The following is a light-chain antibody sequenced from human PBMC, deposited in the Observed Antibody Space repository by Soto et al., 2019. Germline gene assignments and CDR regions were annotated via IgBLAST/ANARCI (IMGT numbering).Light chain of an antibody. CDR1: SSNIGSNT. Sequence: QSVLTQPPSASGTPGQIVAISCSGSSSNIGSNTVTWYQQLPGTAPKLLIYSTSQRSSGVPGRFSGSKSGASASLSISGLQSEDESDYYFATCDDSLSGRVFGGGTKVTVL. J-gene: IGLJ3*02. V-gene: IGLV1-44*01. CDR2: STS. CDR3: ATCDDSLSGRV.